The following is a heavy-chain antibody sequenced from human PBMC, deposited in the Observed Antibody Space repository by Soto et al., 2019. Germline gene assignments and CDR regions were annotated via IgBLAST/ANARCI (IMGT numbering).Heavy chain of an antibody. J-gene: IGHJ6*02. Sequence: PGESLKISCKGSGYSFTSYWISWVRQMPGKGLEWMGRIDPSDSYTNYSPSFQGHVTISADKSISTAYLQWSSLKASDTAMYYCARHGGSHPGYFYYGMDVWGQGTTVTVSS. CDR1: GYSFTSYW. CDR2: IDPSDSYT. D-gene: IGHD3-16*01. V-gene: IGHV5-10-1*01. CDR3: ARHGGSHPGYFYYGMDV.